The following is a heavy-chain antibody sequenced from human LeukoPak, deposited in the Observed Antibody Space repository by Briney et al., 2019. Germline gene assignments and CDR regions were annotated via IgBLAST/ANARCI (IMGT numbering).Heavy chain of an antibody. J-gene: IGHJ4*02. CDR3: ARSVAGTLGY. D-gene: IGHD6-19*01. CDR1: GASVSSGSYY. CDR2: IYYSGST. V-gene: IGHV4-61*01. Sequence: SETLSLTCTVSGASVSSGSYYWSWIRQPPGKGLEWIGYIYYSGSTKYNPSLKSRVTISADTSKNQFSLKLTSVTAADTAVYYCARSVAGTLGYWGQGTLVTVSS.